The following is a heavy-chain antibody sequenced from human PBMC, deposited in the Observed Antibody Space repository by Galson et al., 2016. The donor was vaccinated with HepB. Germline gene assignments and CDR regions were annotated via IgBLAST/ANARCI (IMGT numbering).Heavy chain of an antibody. Sequence: SLRLSCAASGFTFSDYAMSWVRQAPGKGLEWVSRISGSGGSTSYADSVKGRFTISRENGKYSLYLHMNSLRAGDTAVYFCARGTYNPPWSGFFPMAGMDVWGQGTTVTVSS. V-gene: IGHV3-23*01. D-gene: IGHD3-3*01. J-gene: IGHJ6*02. CDR1: GFTFSDYA. CDR2: ISGSGGST. CDR3: ARGTYNPPWSGFFPMAGMDV.